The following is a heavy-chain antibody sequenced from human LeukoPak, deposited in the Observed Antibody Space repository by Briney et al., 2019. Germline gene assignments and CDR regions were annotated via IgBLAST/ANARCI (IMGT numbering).Heavy chain of an antibody. CDR1: GGSISDYY. CDR3: ARGRGRALDY. D-gene: IGHD6-25*01. V-gene: IGHV4-59*01. CDR2: IYYSGRT. J-gene: IGHJ4*02. Sequence: SETLSLTCTVPGGSISDYYWNWMRQPPGKGLEWIGYIYYSGRTNYNPSLKSRVSISVDTSKNQFSLKLSSVTAADTAVYYCARGRGRALDYWGQGTLVTVSS.